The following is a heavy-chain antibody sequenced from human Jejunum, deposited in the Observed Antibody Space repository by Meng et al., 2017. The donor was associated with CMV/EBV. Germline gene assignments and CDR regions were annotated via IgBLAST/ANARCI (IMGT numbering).Heavy chain of an antibody. CDR1: DYTFYTHA. CDR2: ISPYNGNT. Sequence: QVQSVQSGAEVKKPGASVKVSCKASDYTFYTHAISWVRQAPGQGLEWMGWISPYNGNTKYAQNLQGRVTLTTDISTSTAYMELRSLRSDDTAVYYCARKLRGGGWFDPWGQGTLVTVSS. J-gene: IGHJ5*02. D-gene: IGHD3-16*01. CDR3: ARKLRGGGWFDP. V-gene: IGHV1-18*01.